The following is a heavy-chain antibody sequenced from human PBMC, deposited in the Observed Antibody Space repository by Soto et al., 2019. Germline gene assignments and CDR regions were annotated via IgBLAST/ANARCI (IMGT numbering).Heavy chain of an antibody. CDR3: ARDRVAGHDAFDI. CDR1: GFTFSSYG. D-gene: IGHD6-19*01. Sequence: GGSLRLSCAASGFTFSSYGMHWVRQAPGKGLEWVAVIWYDGSNKYYADSVKGRFTISRDNSKNTLYLQMNSLRAEDTAVYYCARDRVAGHDAFDIWGQGTMVTV. J-gene: IGHJ3*02. V-gene: IGHV3-33*01. CDR2: IWYDGSNK.